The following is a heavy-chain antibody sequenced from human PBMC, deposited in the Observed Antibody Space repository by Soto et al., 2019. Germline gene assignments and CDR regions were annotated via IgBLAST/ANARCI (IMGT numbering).Heavy chain of an antibody. V-gene: IGHV3-21*01. J-gene: IGHJ6*02. Sequence: EVQLVESGGGLVKPGGSLRLSCAASGFTFSSYSMNWVRQAPGKGLEWVSSSSSSSSYIYYADSVKGRFTISRDNAKNSLYLQMNSLRAEDTAVYYCARSHTYCGGDCYSSYYYGMDVWGQGTTVTVSS. CDR1: GFTFSSYS. CDR2: SSSSSSYI. CDR3: ARSHTYCGGDCYSSYYYGMDV. D-gene: IGHD2-21*02.